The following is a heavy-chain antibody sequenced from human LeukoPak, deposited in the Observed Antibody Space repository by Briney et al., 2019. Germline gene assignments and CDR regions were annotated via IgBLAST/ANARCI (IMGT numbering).Heavy chain of an antibody. V-gene: IGHV4-34*01. D-gene: IGHD2-8*01. CDR3: ASRPPPGYFTS. CDR2: ITHSGST. CDR1: GGSFRDFY. Sequence: SETLSLTCAVNGGSFRDFYWSWIRQPPGKGLEWIGEITHSGSTTYNPALKSRVTILEDTSRNRFSLKLRSVTAADTAVYYCASRPPPGYFTSWGQGTLVTVSS. J-gene: IGHJ5*02.